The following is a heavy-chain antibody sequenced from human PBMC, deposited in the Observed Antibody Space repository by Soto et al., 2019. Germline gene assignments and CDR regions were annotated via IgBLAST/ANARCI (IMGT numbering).Heavy chain of an antibody. CDR1: GGTFSSYA. V-gene: IGHV1-69*01. Sequence: QVQLVQSGAEVKKPGSSVKVSCKASGGTFSSYAISWVRQAPGQGLEWMGGIIPIFGTANYAQKFQGRVTITADESTSTAYMELISLRSEDTAVYYCARDLVSRGSGSYYVDDYYYGMDVWGQGTTVTVSS. CDR3: ARDLVSRGSGSYYVDDYYYGMDV. D-gene: IGHD3-10*01. CDR2: IIPIFGTA. J-gene: IGHJ6*02.